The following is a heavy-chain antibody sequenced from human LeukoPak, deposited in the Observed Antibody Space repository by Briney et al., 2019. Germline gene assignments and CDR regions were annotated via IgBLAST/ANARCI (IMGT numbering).Heavy chain of an antibody. CDR1: GGSFSGYS. J-gene: IGHJ5*01. V-gene: IGHV4-34*01. CDR2: INHSGST. CDR3: ARRYFDTTGYYYVWFDF. D-gene: IGHD3-22*01. Sequence: PSETLSLTCAVYGGSFSGYSWTWIRQPPGKGLEWIGEINHSGSTNYNPSLKSRVRISVDTSKNQISLSLNSVTAADTAVYYCARRYFDTTGYYYVWFDFWGQGTLVTVSS.